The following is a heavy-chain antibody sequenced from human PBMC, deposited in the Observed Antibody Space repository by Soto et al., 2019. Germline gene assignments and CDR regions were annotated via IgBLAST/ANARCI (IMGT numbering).Heavy chain of an antibody. D-gene: IGHD3-10*01. V-gene: IGHV4-61*01. CDR2: IAYSGST. Sequence: QVQLQESGPGLVKPSETLSLTCTVSGGSVSTASYFWQWIRQSPGKGLEWIGYIAYSGSTNYSPSRKGPVTISVATAKNPFSLKLSSVSAADTAVYYCARERQWLGDVDWGQGTLVTVSS. J-gene: IGHJ4*02. CDR1: GGSVSTASYF. CDR3: ARERQWLGDVD.